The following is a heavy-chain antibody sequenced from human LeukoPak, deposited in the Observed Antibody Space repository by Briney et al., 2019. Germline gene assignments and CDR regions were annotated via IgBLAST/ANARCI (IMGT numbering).Heavy chain of an antibody. CDR2: IKQDGSEK. Sequence: PGGSLRLSCAASGFTFDDYAMHWVRQAPGKGREWVANIKQDGSEKYYVDSVKGRFTISRDNAKNSLYLQMNSLRAEDTAVYYCAREGMEYQLLPYYYYMDVWGKGTTVTVSS. J-gene: IGHJ6*03. CDR3: AREGMEYQLLPYYYYMDV. D-gene: IGHD2-2*01. CDR1: GFTFDDYA. V-gene: IGHV3-7*01.